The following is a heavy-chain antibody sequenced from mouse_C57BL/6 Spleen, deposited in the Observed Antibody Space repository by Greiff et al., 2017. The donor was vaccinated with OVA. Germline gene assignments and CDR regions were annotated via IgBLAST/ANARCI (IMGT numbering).Heavy chain of an antibody. CDR2: IYPGDGDT. D-gene: IGHD2-3*01. CDR3: ARSGRYDPWFAY. J-gene: IGHJ3*01. V-gene: IGHV1-82*01. Sequence: QVQLQQSGPELVKPGASVKISCKASGYAFSSSWMNWVKQRPGKGLEWIGRIYPGDGDTNYNGKFKGKATLTADKSSSTAYMQLSSLTSEDSAVYFCARSGRYDPWFAYWGQGTLVTVSA. CDR1: GYAFSSSW.